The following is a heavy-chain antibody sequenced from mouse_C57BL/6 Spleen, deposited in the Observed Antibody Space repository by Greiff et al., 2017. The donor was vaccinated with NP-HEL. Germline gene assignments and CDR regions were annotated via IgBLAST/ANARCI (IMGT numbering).Heavy chain of an antibody. CDR1: GYSITSGYY. V-gene: IGHV3-6*01. J-gene: IGHJ3*01. Sequence: EVQLQQSGPGLVKPSQSLSLTCSVTGYSITSGYYWNWIRQFPGNKLEWMGYISYDGSNNYNPSLKNRISITRDTSKNQFFLKLNSVTTEDTATYYCARDWAVAYWGQGTLVTVSA. CDR3: ARDWAVAY. CDR2: ISYDGSN.